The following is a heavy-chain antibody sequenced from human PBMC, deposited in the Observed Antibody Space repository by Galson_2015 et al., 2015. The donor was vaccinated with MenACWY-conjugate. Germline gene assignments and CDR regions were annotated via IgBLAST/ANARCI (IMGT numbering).Heavy chain of an antibody. CDR2: IWFDGSQT. CDR1: GFTFSKYA. CDR3: FAINSGTDF. D-gene: IGHD1-26*01. V-gene: IGHV3-33*01. J-gene: IGHJ4*02. Sequence: SLRLSCAASGFTFSKYAMHWVCQAPGKGLEWVAIIWFDGSQTYYADSVRGRFTISRDNSKNTAYLQMHSLRVEDTAMYHCFAINSGTDFWGQGTLVTVSS.